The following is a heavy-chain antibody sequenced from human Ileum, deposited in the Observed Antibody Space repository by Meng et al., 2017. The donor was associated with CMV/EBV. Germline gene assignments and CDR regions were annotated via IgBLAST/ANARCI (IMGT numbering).Heavy chain of an antibody. Sequence: HVQLVQAGAEVKTPGALVQVSCKASIYTFPGYNLHWGRQVPGQGLGWMGWINPKSGGTKFAQNFQGRVSMTRDTSINTVYMDFRGLTSDDTAMYYCVRGANYASYRVDYWGQGTLVTVSS. CDR2: INPKSGGT. D-gene: IGHD2-2*01. CDR1: IYTFPGYN. CDR3: VRGANYASYRVDY. V-gene: IGHV1-2*02. J-gene: IGHJ4*02.